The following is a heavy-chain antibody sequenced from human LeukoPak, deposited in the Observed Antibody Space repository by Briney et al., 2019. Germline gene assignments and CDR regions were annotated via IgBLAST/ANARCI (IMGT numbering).Heavy chain of an antibody. CDR1: GYSISSGYH. V-gene: IGHV4-38-2*02. Sequence: SETLSLTCTVSGYSISSGYHWGWIRQPPGKGLEWIGSIYYSGRTYYNPSLKSRVTISVDTSKNQFSLKLSSVTAADTAVYYCARGHYGLDVWGQGTTVTVSS. J-gene: IGHJ6*02. CDR2: IYYSGRT. CDR3: ARGHYGLDV.